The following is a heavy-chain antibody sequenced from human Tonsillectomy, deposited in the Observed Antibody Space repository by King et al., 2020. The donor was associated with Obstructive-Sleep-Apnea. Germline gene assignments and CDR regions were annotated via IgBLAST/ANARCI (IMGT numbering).Heavy chain of an antibody. V-gene: IGHV6-1*01. J-gene: IGHJ4*02. CDR1: GDSVSSTGAA. Sequence: VQLQQSGPGLVKPSQTLSLTCAISGDSVSSTGAAWNWIRQSPSRVLEWLGRTYYSSKWHNDYAVIWKSRIPINPAPSKNQFSLQLNSVTPEDTAVYYCARDQGSGWSNYYDYWGQGTLVTVSS. D-gene: IGHD6-19*01. CDR3: ARDQGSGWSNYYDY. CDR2: TYYSSKWHN.